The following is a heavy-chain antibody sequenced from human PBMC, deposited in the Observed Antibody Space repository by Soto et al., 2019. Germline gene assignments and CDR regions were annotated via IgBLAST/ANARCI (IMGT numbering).Heavy chain of an antibody. D-gene: IGHD2-15*01. V-gene: IGHV3-30*03. CDR1: GFNFTNYG. J-gene: IGHJ5*02. CDR2: IANNGNKK. Sequence: QVHLVESGGGVVQPGKSLRLACGATGFNFTNYGMQWVRQAPGKGLEWVAIIANNGNKKFYSDSVKGRFTVYRDNSANTLFLQMNSLRADDTAVYYWATTTVVAAAGFGPWGHGARVIVSS. CDR3: ATTTVVAAAGFGP.